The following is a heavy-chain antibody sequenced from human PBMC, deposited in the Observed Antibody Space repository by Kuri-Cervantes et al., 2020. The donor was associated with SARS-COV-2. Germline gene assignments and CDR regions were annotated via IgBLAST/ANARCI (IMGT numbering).Heavy chain of an antibody. V-gene: IGHV3-30*02. J-gene: IGHJ3*02. D-gene: IGHD3-3*01. Sequence: GESLKISCAASGFTFSSYGMHWVRQAPGKGLEWVAFIRYDGSNKYYADPVKGRFTISRDNSKNTLYLQMNSLRAEDTAVYYCAKGGDLVEWLSRPNDAFDIWGQGTMVTVSS. CDR3: AKGGDLVEWLSRPNDAFDI. CDR2: IRYDGSNK. CDR1: GFTFSSYG.